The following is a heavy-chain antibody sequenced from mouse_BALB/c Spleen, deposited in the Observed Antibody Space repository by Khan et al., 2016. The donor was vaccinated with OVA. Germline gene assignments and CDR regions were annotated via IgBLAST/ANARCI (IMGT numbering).Heavy chain of an antibody. CDR1: GYTFTSYW. D-gene: IGHD1-1*01. CDR3: SNHGSSSAWLTY. CDR2: INPSTGYT. Sequence: QVQLKESGAELAKPGASVKMSCKASGYTFTSYWMHWVKQRPGQGLEWIGYINPSTGYTEYNQRFTDKATLTADKSSSTAYMQLSSLTSEESAVYYCSNHGSSSAWLTYWGQGTLVTVSA. V-gene: IGHV1-7*01. J-gene: IGHJ3*01.